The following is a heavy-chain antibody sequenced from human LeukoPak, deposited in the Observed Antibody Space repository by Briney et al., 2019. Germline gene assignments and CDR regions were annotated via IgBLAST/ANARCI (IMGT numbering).Heavy chain of an antibody. V-gene: IGHV3-33*01. CDR2: IWYDGSNK. Sequence: PGGSLRLSCAASGFTFSSYGMHWVRQAPGKGLEWVAVIWYDGSNKYYADSVKGRFTISRDNSKNTLYLQMNSLRAEDTAVYYCARVNWNYVPYYYYTDVWGKGTTVTVSS. D-gene: IGHD1-7*01. CDR3: ARVNWNYVPYYYYTDV. CDR1: GFTFSSYG. J-gene: IGHJ6*03.